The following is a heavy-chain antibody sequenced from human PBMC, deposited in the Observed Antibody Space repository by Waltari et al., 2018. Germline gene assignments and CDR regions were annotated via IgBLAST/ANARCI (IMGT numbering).Heavy chain of an antibody. Sequence: QVQLVESGGGVVQPGRSLRLSCAASGFTFSSYAMHLVRQAPGKGLEWVAVISYDGSNKYYADSVKGRFTISRDNSKNTLYLQMNSLRAEDTAVYYCARVNYYGSGSYPDYWGQGTLVTVSS. CDR3: ARVNYYGSGSYPDY. D-gene: IGHD3-10*01. CDR1: GFTFSSYA. V-gene: IGHV3-30-3*01. J-gene: IGHJ4*02. CDR2: ISYDGSNK.